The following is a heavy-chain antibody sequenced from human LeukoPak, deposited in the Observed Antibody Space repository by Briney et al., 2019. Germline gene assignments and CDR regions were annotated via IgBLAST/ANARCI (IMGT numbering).Heavy chain of an antibody. CDR2: ISGSGGST. CDR1: GFTFSSYA. Sequence: GGSLRLSCAASGFTFSSYAMSRVRKAPGKGLEWVSAISGSGGSTYYADSVKGRFTISRDNSKNTLYLQMNSLRAEDTAVYYCAKNSMVTRNWFDPWGQGTLVTVSS. D-gene: IGHD4/OR15-4a*01. CDR3: AKNSMVTRNWFDP. J-gene: IGHJ5*02. V-gene: IGHV3-23*01.